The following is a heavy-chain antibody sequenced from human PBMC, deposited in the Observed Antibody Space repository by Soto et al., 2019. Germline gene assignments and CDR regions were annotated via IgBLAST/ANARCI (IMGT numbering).Heavy chain of an antibody. CDR3: ANLVIGYCSVNTCDDY. CDR1: GFTFSYG. CDR2: ISYDSSNK. J-gene: IGHJ4*02. Sequence: VQLLESGGGLIQPGGSLRLSCAASGFTFSYGIHWLRQAPGKALEWVAYISYDSSNKFYGDSVKGRFTISRDNSKNTQFLQMNSLRAEDTAVYYCANLVIGYCSVNTCDDYWGQGTLVAVSS. D-gene: IGHD2-15*01. V-gene: IGHV3-30*18.